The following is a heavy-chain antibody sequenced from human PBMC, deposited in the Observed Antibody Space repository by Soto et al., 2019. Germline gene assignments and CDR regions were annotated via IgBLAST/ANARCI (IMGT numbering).Heavy chain of an antibody. CDR2: INSDGSST. V-gene: IGHV3-74*01. CDR3: ARVAFGIFGVVTDLFDY. D-gene: IGHD3-3*01. J-gene: IGHJ4*02. Sequence: GGSLRLSCAASGFTFSSYWMHWVRQAPGKGLVWVSRINSDGSSTSYADSVKGRFTISRDNAKNTLYLQMNSLRAEDTAVYYCARVAFGIFGVVTDLFDYWGQGTLVTVSS. CDR1: GFTFSSYW.